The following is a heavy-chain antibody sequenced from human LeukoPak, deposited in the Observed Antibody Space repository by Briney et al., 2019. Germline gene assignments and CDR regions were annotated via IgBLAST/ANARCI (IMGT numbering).Heavy chain of an antibody. CDR3: PRARPDYDILTGYRYYYGMDV. J-gene: IGHJ6*02. D-gene: IGHD3-9*01. V-gene: IGHV3-66*01. Sequence: GGSLRLSCVVSGFTVSSNYMSWVRQAPGKGPEWVSVIYSGGSTYYADSVKGRFTISRDNSKNTVYLQMNSLRAEDTAVYYCPRARPDYDILTGYRYYYGMDVWGQGTTVTVSS. CDR1: GFTVSSNY. CDR2: IYSGGST.